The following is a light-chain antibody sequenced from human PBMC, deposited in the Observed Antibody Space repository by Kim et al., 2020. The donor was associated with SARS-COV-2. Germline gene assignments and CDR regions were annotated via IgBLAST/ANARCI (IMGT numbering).Light chain of an antibody. CDR3: AAWDDSLSGRV. CDR1: SSNIGSNY. J-gene: IGLJ3*02. V-gene: IGLV1-47*01. Sequence: GQRVTISCSGSSSNIGSNYVYWYQQLPGTAPKLLIYRNNQRPSGVPDRFSGSKSVTSASLAISGLRSEDEADYYCAAWDDSLSGRVFGGGTQLTVL. CDR2: RNN.